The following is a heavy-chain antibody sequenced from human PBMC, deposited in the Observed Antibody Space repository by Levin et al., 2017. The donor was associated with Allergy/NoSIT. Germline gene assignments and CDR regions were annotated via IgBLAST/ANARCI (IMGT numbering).Heavy chain of an antibody. D-gene: IGHD2-8*02. CDR1: GYTFTSYY. V-gene: IGHV1-46*01. J-gene: IGHJ4*02. CDR3: ARDGYCTGGVCPIDY. CDR2: INPSGGST. Sequence: ASVKVSCKASGYTFTSYYMHWVRQAPGQGLEWMGIINPSGGSTSYAQKFQGRVTMTRDTSTSTVYMELSSLRSEDTAVYYCARDGYCTGGVCPIDYRGQGTLVTVSS.